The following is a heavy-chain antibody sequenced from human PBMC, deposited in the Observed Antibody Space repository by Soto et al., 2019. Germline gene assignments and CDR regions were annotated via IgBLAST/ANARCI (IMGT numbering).Heavy chain of an antibody. CDR2: ISSSSGYI. V-gene: IGHV3-21*01. CDR3: AKGGFMESLWFDY. D-gene: IGHD3-3*01. CDR1: EFTFSTYS. Sequence: GGSLRLSCAASEFTFSTYSMNWVRQAPEKGLEWVSSISSSSGYIYYADSVKGRFTISRDNAKNSLYLQMNSLRAEDTAVYYCAKGGFMESLWFDYWGQGTLVTVSS. J-gene: IGHJ4*02.